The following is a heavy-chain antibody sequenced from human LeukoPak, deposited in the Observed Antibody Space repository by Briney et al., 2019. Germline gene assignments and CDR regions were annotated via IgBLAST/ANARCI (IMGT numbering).Heavy chain of an antibody. V-gene: IGHV3-23*01. J-gene: IGHJ4*02. CDR2: ISASDGST. Sequence: GGSLRLSCAASGFTFSSYGMSWVRQAPGEGLEWVSGISASDGSTYYADSVKGRFTISRDNSKNTLYLQMNSLRAEDTAVYYCAKDKHITMVRGVPDYWGQGTLVTVSS. CDR1: GFTFSSYG. CDR3: AKDKHITMVRGVPDY. D-gene: IGHD3-10*01.